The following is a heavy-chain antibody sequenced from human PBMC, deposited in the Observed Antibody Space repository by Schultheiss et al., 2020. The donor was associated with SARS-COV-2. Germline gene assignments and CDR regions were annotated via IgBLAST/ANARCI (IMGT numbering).Heavy chain of an antibody. J-gene: IGHJ5*02. CDR1: GGSISDHY. V-gene: IGHV4-59*11. CDR3: ARQGISRYFETSDP. CDR2: IYFSGST. D-gene: IGHD3-9*01. Sequence: SETLSLTCTVSGGSISDHYWSWIRQPPGKGLEWIGYIYFSGSTYYNPSLKSRVTISVDTSKNQFSLKLSSVTAADTAVYYCARQGISRYFETSDPWGQGTLVTVSS.